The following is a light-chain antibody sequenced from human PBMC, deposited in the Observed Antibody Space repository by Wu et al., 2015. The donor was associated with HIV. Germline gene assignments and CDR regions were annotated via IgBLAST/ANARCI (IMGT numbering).Light chain of an antibody. CDR2: DAS. CDR1: QSVNSD. Sequence: IVLTQSPATLSMSPGERVILSCRASQSVNSDLAWYQQKSGQAPRLLIYDASNRAAGIPARFSGSGSGTDFSLTISSLEPEDFAIYYCQQRINWPLTFGQGTRLEIK. J-gene: IGKJ5*01. CDR3: QQRINWPLT. V-gene: IGKV3-11*01.